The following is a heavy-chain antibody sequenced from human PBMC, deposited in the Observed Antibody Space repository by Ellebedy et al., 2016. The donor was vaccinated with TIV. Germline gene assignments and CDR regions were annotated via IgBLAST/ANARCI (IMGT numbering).Heavy chain of an antibody. V-gene: IGHV3-23*01. Sequence: PSETLSLTCAGSGYSFSSYAMSWVRQAPGKGLEWVSGVNAGGVVIAYADSVKGRFTISRDNSKNTLYLQMNSLRAEDTAVYYRARDPVGVGPAFDIWGQGTMVTVSS. CDR1: GYSFSSYA. CDR3: ARDPVGVGPAFDI. D-gene: IGHD4-23*01. J-gene: IGHJ3*02. CDR2: VNAGGVVI.